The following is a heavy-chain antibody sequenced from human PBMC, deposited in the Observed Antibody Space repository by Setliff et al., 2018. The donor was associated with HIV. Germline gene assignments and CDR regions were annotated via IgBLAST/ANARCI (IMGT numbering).Heavy chain of an antibody. V-gene: IGHV4-39*01. CDR1: GGSISSSSYY. D-gene: IGHD3-22*01. Sequence: PSETLSLTCTVSGGSISSSSYYWGWIRQPPGKGLEWIGSIYNSGSTYYNPSLKSRVPISVDTSKNQFSLKLSSVTAADAAVYYCASRVYYYDSSGYLREEGFDPWGQGTLVTVSS. CDR3: ASRVYYYDSSGYLREEGFDP. CDR2: IYNSGST. J-gene: IGHJ5*02.